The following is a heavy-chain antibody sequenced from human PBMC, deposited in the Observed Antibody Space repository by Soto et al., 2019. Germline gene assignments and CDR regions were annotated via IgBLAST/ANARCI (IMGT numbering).Heavy chain of an antibody. Sequence: SETLSLTCSVSGGSVYSSNSYYWSWIRQPPGKGLEWIGYVYYSGSTDYNPSLKSRVTISIDTSKNQFSLKLSSVTAADTALYFCARVTEIALSGWVYYFDYWGQGIQVTVSS. CDR1: GGSVYSSNSYY. V-gene: IGHV4-61*01. CDR2: VYYSGST. D-gene: IGHD2-21*01. J-gene: IGHJ4*02. CDR3: ARVTEIALSGWVYYFDY.